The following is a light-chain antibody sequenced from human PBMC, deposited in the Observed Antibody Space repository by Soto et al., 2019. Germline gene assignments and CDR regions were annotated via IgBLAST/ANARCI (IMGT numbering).Light chain of an antibody. J-gene: IGLJ3*02. CDR2: KSN. V-gene: IGLV1-47*01. Sequence: QSVLTQPPSVSGTPGQSVTISCSGSGSNIGSNYVEWYQQLPGTAPKLLIYKSNQRPSGVSDRFSGSKSGTSASLAISGRRSEDEADYYCSAWDDGRRGRGVFGGGTKLTVL. CDR1: GSNIGSNY. CDR3: SAWDDGRRGRGV.